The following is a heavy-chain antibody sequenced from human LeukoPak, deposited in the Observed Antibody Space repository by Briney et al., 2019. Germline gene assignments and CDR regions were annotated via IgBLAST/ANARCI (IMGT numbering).Heavy chain of an antibody. V-gene: IGHV3-7*05. CDR2: IKPDGSEK. J-gene: IGHJ3*02. CDR3: ARDFSAFDI. D-gene: IGHD3-3*01. Sequence: GGSLRLSCAASGFAFSSYWMNWVRQAPGKGLEWVANIKPDGSEKWYVDSVKGRVTISRDNGKNSLNLQLNSLRAADTAVYYCARDFSAFDIWGQGTMVTVSS. CDR1: GFAFSSYW.